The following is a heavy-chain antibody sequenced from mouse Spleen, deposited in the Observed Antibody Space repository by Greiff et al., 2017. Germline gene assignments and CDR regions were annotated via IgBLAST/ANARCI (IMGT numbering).Heavy chain of an antibody. CDR1: GYTFTSYW. CDR3: ARRKLGAMDY. Sequence: QVQLKQPGAELVKPGASVKLSCKASGYTFTSYWMHWVKQRPGQGLEWIGMIHPNSGSTNYNEKFKSKATLTVDKSSSTAYMQLSSLTSEDSAVYYCARRKLGAMDYWGQGTSVTVSS. V-gene: IGHV1-64*01. J-gene: IGHJ4*01. D-gene: IGHD4-1*01. CDR2: IHPNSGST.